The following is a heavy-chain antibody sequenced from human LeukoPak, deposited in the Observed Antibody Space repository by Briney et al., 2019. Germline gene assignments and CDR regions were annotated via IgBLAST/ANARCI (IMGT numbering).Heavy chain of an antibody. D-gene: IGHD5-12*01. Sequence: ASVKVSCKASGGTFSSYAISWVRQAPGQGLEWMGWMNPNSGNTGYAQKFQGRVTMTRNTSISTAYMELSSLRSEDTAVYYCARGLRVSGYDRYNWFDPWGQGTLVTVSS. CDR3: ARGLRVSGYDRYNWFDP. J-gene: IGHJ5*02. CDR2: MNPNSGNT. V-gene: IGHV1-8*02. CDR1: GGTFSSYA.